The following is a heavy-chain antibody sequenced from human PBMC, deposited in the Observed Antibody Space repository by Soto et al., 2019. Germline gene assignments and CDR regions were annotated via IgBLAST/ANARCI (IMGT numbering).Heavy chain of an antibody. Sequence: SQTLSLTCAISGDSVSSSSVTWNWIRQSPSRGLEWLGRTYYRSKWYNDYTESVKSRITINPDTSKNQFSLHLNSVTPEDTAVYYCVRLIGNSWLDFWGQGTLVTVSS. CDR1: GDSVSSSSVT. J-gene: IGHJ5*01. CDR2: TYYRSKWYN. D-gene: IGHD1-26*01. V-gene: IGHV6-1*01. CDR3: VRLIGNSWLDF.